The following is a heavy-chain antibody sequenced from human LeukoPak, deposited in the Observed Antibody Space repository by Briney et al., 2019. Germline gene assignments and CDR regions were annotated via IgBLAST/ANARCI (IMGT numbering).Heavy chain of an antibody. CDR3: ARYCYDSSGLDY. CDR2: IYYSGST. V-gene: IGHV4-59*01. D-gene: IGHD3-22*01. CDR1: GGSISTYY. J-gene: IGHJ4*02. Sequence: KPSETLSLTCSVSGGSISTYYWSWIRQPPGKGLEWIGYIYYSGSTNYNPSLKSRVTISVDTSKNQFSLKLSSVTAADTAVYYCARYCYDSSGLDYWGQGTLVTVSS.